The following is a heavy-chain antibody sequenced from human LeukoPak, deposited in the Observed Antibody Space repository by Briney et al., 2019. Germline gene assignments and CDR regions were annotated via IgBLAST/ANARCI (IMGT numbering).Heavy chain of an antibody. Sequence: PSETLSLTCTVSGGSISSYYWSWIRQPPGKGLEWIGYIYYSGSTNYNPSLKSRVTLSVDTSKNQFSLKLTSVTAADTAVYYCAGSTSWEAFDIWGQGTMVTVSS. V-gene: IGHV4-59*01. CDR3: AGSTSWEAFDI. D-gene: IGHD5/OR15-5a*01. CDR2: IYYSGST. CDR1: GGSISSYY. J-gene: IGHJ3*02.